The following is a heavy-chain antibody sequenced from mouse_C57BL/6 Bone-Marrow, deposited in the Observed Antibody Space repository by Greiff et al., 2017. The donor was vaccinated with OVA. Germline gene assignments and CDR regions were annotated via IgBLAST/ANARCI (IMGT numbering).Heavy chain of an antibody. CDR1: GFTFSSYA. J-gene: IGHJ3*01. D-gene: IGHD2-3*01. CDR2: ISDGGSYT. V-gene: IGHV5-4*01. CDR3: AREDGYYPLFAY. Sequence: EVQGVESGGGLVKPGGSLKLSCAASGFTFSSYAMSWVRQTPEKRLEWVATISDGGSYTYYPDNVKGRFTISRDNAKNNLYLQMSHLKSEDTAMYNCAREDGYYPLFAYWGQGTLVTVSA.